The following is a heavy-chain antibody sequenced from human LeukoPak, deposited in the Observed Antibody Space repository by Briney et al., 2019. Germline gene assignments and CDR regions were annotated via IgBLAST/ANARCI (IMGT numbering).Heavy chain of an antibody. CDR3: SRDSGGYRGYYYYGMDV. J-gene: IGHJ6*04. CDR1: GFTFSSYS. Sequence: GGSLRLSCAASGFTFSSYSMNCVRQAPAKGLEWVSSISSNSSYIYYADSVKGRVTISRDTAKNQLYLQLNSVSADDTAVYYCSRDSGGYRGYYYYGMDVWGEGTTVTVSS. V-gene: IGHV3-21*01. D-gene: IGHD6-19*01. CDR2: ISSNSSYI.